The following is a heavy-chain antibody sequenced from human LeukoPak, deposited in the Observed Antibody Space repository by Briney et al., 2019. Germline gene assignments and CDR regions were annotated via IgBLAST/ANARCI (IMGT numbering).Heavy chain of an antibody. CDR3: ARDSYCSSTSRYNLRVYYYGMDV. J-gene: IGHJ6*02. D-gene: IGHD2-2*02. CDR1: GYTFTSYG. Sequence: ASVKVSCKASGYTFTSYGISWVRQAPGQGLEWMGWISAYNGNTNYAQKLQGRVTMTTDTSTSTAYMELRSLRSDDTAVYYCARDSYCSSTSRYNLRVYYYGMDVWGQGTTVTVSS. V-gene: IGHV1-18*01. CDR2: ISAYNGNT.